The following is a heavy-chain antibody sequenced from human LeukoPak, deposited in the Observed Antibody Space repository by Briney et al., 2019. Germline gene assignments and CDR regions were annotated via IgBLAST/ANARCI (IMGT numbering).Heavy chain of an antibody. CDR3: AKAWNYYGSGSYPNTLDY. CDR2: ISWNSGSI. D-gene: IGHD3-10*01. J-gene: IGHJ4*02. V-gene: IGHV3-9*01. Sequence: PGRSLRLSCAASGFTFDDYAMHWVRQAPGKGLEWVSGISWNSGSIGYADSVKGRFTISRDNAKNSLYLQMNSLRAEDTALYYCAKAWNYYGSGSYPNTLDYWGQGTLVTVSS. CDR1: GFTFDDYA.